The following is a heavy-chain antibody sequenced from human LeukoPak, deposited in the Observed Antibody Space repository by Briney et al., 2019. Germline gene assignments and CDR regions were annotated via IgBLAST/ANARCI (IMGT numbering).Heavy chain of an antibody. D-gene: IGHD5-18*01. V-gene: IGHV3-23*01. J-gene: IGHJ5*02. CDR1: GFTFSNYG. CDR3: AREYSYGYDDWFDP. Sequence: GGSLRLACAASGFTFSNYGMSWFRQAPGKGLEWVSAISPSGGSTYFADSVKGRFTISRDNSNNTLYLQINSLRAEDTAIYYCAREYSYGYDDWFDPWGQGTLVTVSS. CDR2: ISPSGGST.